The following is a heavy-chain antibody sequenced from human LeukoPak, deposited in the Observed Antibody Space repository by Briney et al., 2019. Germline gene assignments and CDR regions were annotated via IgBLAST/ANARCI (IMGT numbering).Heavy chain of an antibody. D-gene: IGHD3-22*01. CDR2: ISAYNGNT. CDR1: GYTFTSHG. CDR3: ARCYAPYYCDSSGYYSV. V-gene: IGHV1-18*01. J-gene: IGHJ4*02. Sequence: ASVKVSCKASGYTFTSHGISWVRQAPGQGLEWMGWISAYNGNTNYAQKLQGRVTMTTDTSTSTAYMELRSLRSDDTAVYYCARCYAPYYCDSSGYYSVWGQGTLVTVSS.